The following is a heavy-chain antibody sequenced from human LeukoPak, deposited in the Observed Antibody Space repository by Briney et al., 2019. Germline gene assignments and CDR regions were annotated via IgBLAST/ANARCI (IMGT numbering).Heavy chain of an antibody. CDR1: GGSFSGYY. J-gene: IGHJ4*02. CDR3: ARGLGYCSGGSCHPFDY. Sequence: SETLSLTCAVYGGSFSGYYWSWIRQPPGKGLEWIGEINHSGSTNYNPSLKSRVTISVDTSKNQFSLKLSSVTAADTAMYYCARGLGYCSGGSCHPFDYWGQGTLVTVSS. V-gene: IGHV4-34*01. CDR2: INHSGST. D-gene: IGHD2-15*01.